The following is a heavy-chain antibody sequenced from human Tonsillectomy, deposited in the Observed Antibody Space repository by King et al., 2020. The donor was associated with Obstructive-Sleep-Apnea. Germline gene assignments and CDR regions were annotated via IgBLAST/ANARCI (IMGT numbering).Heavy chain of an antibody. V-gene: IGHV3-74*01. J-gene: IGHJ4*02. CDR2: INSDGSRT. Sequence: VQLVESGGGLVQPGGSLRLSCAASGFTFSRAWIHWVRQAPGKGRVWVSLINSDGSRTTSADSVKGRFTISRDNAKNTVYLQMNSLRAEDTAVYYCARDVAYSAYGWGQGTLVAVSS. CDR3: ARDVAYSAYG. D-gene: IGHD5-12*01. CDR1: GFTFSRAW.